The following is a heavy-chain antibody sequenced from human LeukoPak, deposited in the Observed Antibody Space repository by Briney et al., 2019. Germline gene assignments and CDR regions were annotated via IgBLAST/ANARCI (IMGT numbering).Heavy chain of an antibody. D-gene: IGHD2-8*01. CDR2: ISSSGSTI. J-gene: IGHJ4*02. CDR3: AKDLNALMVYAIFDY. CDR1: GFTFSSYE. Sequence: GGSLRLSCAASGFTFSSYEMNWVRQAPGKGLEWVSYISSSGSTIYYADSVKGRFTISRDNSKNTLYLQMNSLRAEDTAVYYCAKDLNALMVYAIFDYWGQGTLVTVSS. V-gene: IGHV3-48*03.